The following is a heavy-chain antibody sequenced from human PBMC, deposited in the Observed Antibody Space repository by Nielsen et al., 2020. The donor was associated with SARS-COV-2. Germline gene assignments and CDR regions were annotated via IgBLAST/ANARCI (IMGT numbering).Heavy chain of an antibody. Sequence: ASVKVSCKASGYTFTSYGISWVRQAPGQGLEWMGWISAYNGNTNYAQKLQGRVTMTTDTSTSTAYMELRSLRSDDTAVYYCARADFGPFGVVMNFDYWGQGTLVTVSS. CDR3: ARADFGPFGVVMNFDY. D-gene: IGHD3-3*01. CDR2: ISAYNGNT. J-gene: IGHJ4*02. V-gene: IGHV1-18*01. CDR1: GYTFTSYG.